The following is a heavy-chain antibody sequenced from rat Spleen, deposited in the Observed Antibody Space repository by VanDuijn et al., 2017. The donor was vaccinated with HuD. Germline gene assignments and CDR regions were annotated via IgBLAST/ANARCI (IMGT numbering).Heavy chain of an antibody. Sequence: EAQLVESDGGLVQPGRSLKLSCAASGFTFSDYNMACVRQAPKKGLEWVATTIYDGSRTYYRDSVEGRFTISRDNAKNTLYLQMDSLRSEDTATYHCASHRHYSVYVMDAWGQGASVTVSS. CDR1: GFTFSDYN. J-gene: IGHJ4*01. V-gene: IGHV5S10*01. CDR2: TIYDGSRT. CDR3: ASHRHYSVYVMDA. D-gene: IGHD1-1*01.